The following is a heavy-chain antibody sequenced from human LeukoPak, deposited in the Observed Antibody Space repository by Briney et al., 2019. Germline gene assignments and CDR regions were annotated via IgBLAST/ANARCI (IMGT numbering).Heavy chain of an antibody. J-gene: IGHJ4*02. Sequence: GRCLRLSCAASGFTFSSYGMHWVRQAPGKGLEWVAVISYDGSNKYYADSVKGRFTISRDNSKNTLYLQMNSLRAEDTAVYYCAKDYKRAKTGDPPAWYFDYWGQGTLVTVSS. CDR1: GFTFSSYG. CDR2: ISYDGSNK. V-gene: IGHV3-30*18. CDR3: AKDYKRAKTGDPPAWYFDY. D-gene: IGHD7-27*01.